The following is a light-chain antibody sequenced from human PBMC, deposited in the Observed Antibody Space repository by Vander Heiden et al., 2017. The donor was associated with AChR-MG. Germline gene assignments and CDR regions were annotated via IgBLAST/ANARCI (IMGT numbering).Light chain of an antibody. CDR2: RNN. J-gene: IGLJ2*01. CDR3: AAWDDSLSGRVV. CDR1: SSNIGSNY. Sequence: QSVLTQPPSASGTPGQRVTISCSGSSSNIGSNYAYWYQQLPGTAPKLLIYRNNQRPSGVPDRFSGSKSGTSASLAISGLRSEDEADYYCAAWDDSLSGRVVFGGGTKLTVL. V-gene: IGLV1-47*01.